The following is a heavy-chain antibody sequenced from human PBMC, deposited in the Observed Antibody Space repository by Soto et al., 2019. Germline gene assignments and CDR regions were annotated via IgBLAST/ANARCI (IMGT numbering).Heavy chain of an antibody. CDR2: IYHSGST. CDR1: GGSISSGGYS. J-gene: IGHJ6*02. CDR3: ARGGYSPSRMDV. D-gene: IGHD5-18*01. Sequence: SETLSLTCAVSGGSISSGGYSWSWIRQPPGKGLEWIGYIYHSGSTYYNPSLKSRVTISVDRSKNQFSLKLSPVTAADTAVYYCARGGYSPSRMDVWGQGTTVPVSS. V-gene: IGHV4-30-2*01.